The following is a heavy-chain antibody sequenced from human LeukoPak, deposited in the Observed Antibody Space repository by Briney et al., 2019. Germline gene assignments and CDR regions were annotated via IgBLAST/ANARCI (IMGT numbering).Heavy chain of an antibody. CDR3: VKHSGGVYGNSDY. V-gene: IGHV3-23*01. D-gene: IGHD1-1*01. J-gene: IGHJ4*02. Sequence: GGSLRLSCVASGFAFSSYAVSWFRQAPGKGLEWVSTVGRSGADTYYADSVRGRFTISKDSSKNTLQMNSLSAEDTAIYYCVKHSGGVYGNSDYWGQGILVTVSS. CDR1: GFAFSSYA. CDR2: VGRSGADT.